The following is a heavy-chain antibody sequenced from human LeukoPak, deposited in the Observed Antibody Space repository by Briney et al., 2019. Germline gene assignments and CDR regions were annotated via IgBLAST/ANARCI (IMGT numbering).Heavy chain of an antibody. J-gene: IGHJ4*02. Sequence: GGSLRLSCTASGFTFGDYTMSWFRQAPGKGLEWVTFFRSKAYGGTTEYAASVKGRFTISRDDSKRITYLQMNSLKTEDTAVYYCTRAPGRGSSSYYFDYWGREPWSPSPQ. CDR1: GFTFGDYT. CDR2: FRSKAYGGTT. V-gene: IGHV3-49*03. D-gene: IGHD6-6*01. CDR3: TRAPGRGSSSYYFDY.